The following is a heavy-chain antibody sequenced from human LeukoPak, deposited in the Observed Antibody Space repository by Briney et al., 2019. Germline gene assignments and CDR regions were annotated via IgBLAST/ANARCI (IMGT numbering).Heavy chain of an antibody. CDR2: IKQDGSEK. V-gene: IGHV3-7*01. CDR1: GFTFSSYW. D-gene: IGHD6-19*01. CDR3: ASCIAVADNWFDP. J-gene: IGHJ5*02. Sequence: GGSLRLSCAASGFTFSSYWMSWVRQAPGKGLEWVANIKQDGSEKYYVDSVKGRFTISRDNAKNSLYLQMNSLRAEDTAVHYCASCIAVADNWFDPWGQGTLVTASS.